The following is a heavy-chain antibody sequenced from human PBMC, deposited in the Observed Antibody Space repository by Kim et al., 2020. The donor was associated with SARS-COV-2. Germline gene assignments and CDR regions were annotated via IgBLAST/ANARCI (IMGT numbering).Heavy chain of an antibody. D-gene: IGHD3-10*01. CDR1: GGSFSGYY. CDR3: ARGPRPGLGHSSWFGVDWGSYGDY. V-gene: IGHV4-34*01. J-gene: IGHJ4*02. CDR2: INHSGST. Sequence: SETLSLTCAVYGGSFSGYYWSWIRKPPGKGLEWIGEINHSGSTNYNPSLKSRVTISVDTSKNQFSLKLSSVTAADTAVYYCARGPRPGLGHSSWFGVDWGSYGDYWGQGTLVTVSS.